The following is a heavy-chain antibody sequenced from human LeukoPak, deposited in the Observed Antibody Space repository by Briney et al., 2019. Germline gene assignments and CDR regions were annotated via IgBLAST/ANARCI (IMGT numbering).Heavy chain of an antibody. Sequence: ASVKVSCKASGYTFTSYYMHWVRQAPGKGLEWMGGFDPEDGETIYAQKFQGRVTMTEDTSTDTAYMELSSLRSEDTAVYYCATDYGSSWQNYWGQGTLVTVSS. V-gene: IGHV1-24*01. D-gene: IGHD6-13*01. CDR3: ATDYGSSWQNY. CDR1: GYTFTSYY. J-gene: IGHJ4*02. CDR2: FDPEDGET.